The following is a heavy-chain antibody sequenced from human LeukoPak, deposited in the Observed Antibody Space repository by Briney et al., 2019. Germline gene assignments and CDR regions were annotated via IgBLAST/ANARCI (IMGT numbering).Heavy chain of an antibody. J-gene: IGHJ3*02. CDR3: ARGYDSSGYPYRGAFDI. V-gene: IGHV3-21*01. CDR2: ISSSSSCI. D-gene: IGHD3-22*01. Sequence: GGSLRLSCAASGFTFSSYSMNWVRQAPGKGLEWVSSISSSSSCIYYADSVKGRFTISRDNAKNSLYLQMNSLRAEDTAVYYCARGYDSSGYPYRGAFDIWGQGTMVTVSS. CDR1: GFTFSSYS.